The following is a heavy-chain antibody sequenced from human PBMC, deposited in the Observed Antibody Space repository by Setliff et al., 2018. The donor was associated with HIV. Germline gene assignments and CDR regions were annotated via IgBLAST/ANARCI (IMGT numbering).Heavy chain of an antibody. V-gene: IGHV3-21*01. CDR3: ARDPYWLEGYFDY. CDR2: ISSSGNFI. Sequence: PGGSLRLSCAASGFIFSGYTMVWVRQAPGKGLEWVSSISSSGNFIYYEDSVKGRFTMSRDNAKNSLYLQMDSLRVEDTGFYHCARDPYWLEGYFDYWGPGTLVTVSS. CDR1: GFIFSGYT. D-gene: IGHD6-19*01. J-gene: IGHJ4*02.